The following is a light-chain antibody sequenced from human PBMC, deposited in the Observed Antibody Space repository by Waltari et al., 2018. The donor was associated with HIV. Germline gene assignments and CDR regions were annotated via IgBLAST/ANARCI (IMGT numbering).Light chain of an antibody. CDR2: WAS. Sequence: DIVLTQSPDSLAVYLGERATIHCKSSRSVFHSSYSKNCLAWYQQKPGQPPKLLIYWASTRKSGVPDRFSGSGSGTDFTLTISSLQPEDVAVYYCQQYYSTPPTFGQGTRLEIK. V-gene: IGKV4-1*01. CDR3: QQYYSTPPT. J-gene: IGKJ5*01. CDR1: RSVFHSSYSKNC.